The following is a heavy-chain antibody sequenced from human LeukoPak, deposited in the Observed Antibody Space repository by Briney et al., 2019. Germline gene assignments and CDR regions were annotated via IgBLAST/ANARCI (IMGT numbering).Heavy chain of an antibody. Sequence: ASVKVSCKASGYTFTGYYMHWVRQAPGQGLEWMGWINPNSGGTNYAQKLQGRVTMTRDTSISTAYMELSRLRSDDTAVYYCASLTGPGPYSSSSGFDYWGQGTLVTVSS. V-gene: IGHV1-2*02. J-gene: IGHJ4*02. D-gene: IGHD6-6*01. CDR3: ASLTGPGPYSSSSGFDY. CDR2: INPNSGGT. CDR1: GYTFTGYY.